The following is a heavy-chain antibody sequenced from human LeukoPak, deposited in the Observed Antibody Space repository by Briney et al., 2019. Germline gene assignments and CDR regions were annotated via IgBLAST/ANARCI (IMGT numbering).Heavy chain of an antibody. CDR2: ISNIGST. J-gene: IGHJ4*02. D-gene: IGHD3-22*01. CDR1: GASISSYF. Sequence: PSETLSLTCTVSGASISSYFWTWIRQSPGKGLEWIGYISNIGSTNYNPSLKSRVTISGDTSKNQFSLHLNSVTPEDTAVYYCAREVGGYDSSGFYRPFDYWGQGTLVTVSS. V-gene: IGHV4-59*12. CDR3: AREVGGYDSSGFYRPFDY.